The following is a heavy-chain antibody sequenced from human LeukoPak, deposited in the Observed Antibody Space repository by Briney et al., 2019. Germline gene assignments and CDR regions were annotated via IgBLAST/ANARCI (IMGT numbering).Heavy chain of an antibody. D-gene: IGHD5-12*01. CDR2: IYYSGST. CDR3: ARGAGGYSGYDYYFDY. J-gene: IGHJ4*02. Sequence: PSQTLSLTCTVSGGSISSYYWSWIRQPPGKGLEWIGYIYYSGSTNYNPSLKSRVTISVDTSKNQFSLKLSSVTAADTAVYYCARGAGGYSGYDYYFDYWGQGTLVTVSS. CDR1: GGSISSYY. V-gene: IGHV4-59*13.